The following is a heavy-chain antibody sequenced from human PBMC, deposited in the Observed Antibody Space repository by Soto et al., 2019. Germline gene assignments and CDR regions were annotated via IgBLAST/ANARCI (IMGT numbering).Heavy chain of an antibody. D-gene: IGHD2-21*02. J-gene: IGHJ4*02. CDR2: IYYSGST. CDR3: ARGMLDYCGGDCYSIDY. Sequence: PSETLSLTCTVSGGSISSYYCSWIRQPPGKGLEWIGYIYYSGSTNYDPSLKSRVTISVDTSKNQFSLKLSSVTAADTAVYYCARGMLDYCGGDCYSIDYWGQGTLVTVSS. CDR1: GGSISSYY. V-gene: IGHV4-59*01.